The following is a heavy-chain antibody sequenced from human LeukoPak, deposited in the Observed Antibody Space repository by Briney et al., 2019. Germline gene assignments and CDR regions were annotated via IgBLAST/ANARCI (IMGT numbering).Heavy chain of an antibody. CDR3: AKGGSYAPLDI. V-gene: IGHV3-23*01. CDR2: ISTSGGDA. Sequence: PGGSLRLSCTASGFTFSDSAMTRVRQAPGKGLEWVSAISTSGGDAIYTDSVKDRFTISRDNPKNTLYLQMNGLRAEDTAIYYCAKGGSYAPLDIWGQGTLVTVSS. CDR1: GFTFSDSA. J-gene: IGHJ4*02. D-gene: IGHD1-26*01.